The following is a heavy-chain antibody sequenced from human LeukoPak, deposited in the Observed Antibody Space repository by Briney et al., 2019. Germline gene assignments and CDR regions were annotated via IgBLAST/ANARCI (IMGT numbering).Heavy chain of an antibody. D-gene: IGHD3-3*01. V-gene: IGHV1-2*02. CDR1: GYTFTGYY. J-gene: IGHJ6*03. Sequence: ASVKVSCKASGYTFTGYYMHGVRQAPGQGLEWMGWINPNSGGTNYAQKFQGRVTMTRDTSISTAYMELSRLRSDDTAVYYCARDRPNYSDFWSGYYYYYYYMDVWGKGTTVTVSS. CDR2: INPNSGGT. CDR3: ARDRPNYSDFWSGYYYYYYYMDV.